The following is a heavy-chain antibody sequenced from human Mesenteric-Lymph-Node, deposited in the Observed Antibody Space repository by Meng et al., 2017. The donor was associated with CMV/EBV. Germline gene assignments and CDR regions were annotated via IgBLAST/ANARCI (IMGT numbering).Heavy chain of an antibody. CDR1: GFNFDDYG. CDR2: ISWNSGSM. J-gene: IGHJ3*02. Sequence: GGSLRLSCAASGFNFDDYGMHWVRQAPGKGLEWVSGISWNSGSMGYADSVRGRFTISRDSSKKSLYLQMNTLRAEDMALYYCAKDMLRGGYDSSGHYLIGAFDIWGLGTMVTVSS. D-gene: IGHD3-22*01. CDR3: AKDMLRGGYDSSGHYLIGAFDI. V-gene: IGHV3-9*03.